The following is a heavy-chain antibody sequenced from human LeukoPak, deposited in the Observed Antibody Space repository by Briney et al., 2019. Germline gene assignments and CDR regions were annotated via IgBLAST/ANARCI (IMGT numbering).Heavy chain of an antibody. D-gene: IGHD2-21*01. J-gene: IGHJ4*02. V-gene: IGHV3-30*04. CDR2: VLYDGSNK. CDR1: GFTFSSYA. Sequence: GGSLGLSCAASGFTFSSYAMHWVRQAPGKGLEWVAVVLYDGSNKYYADSVKGRFTISRDQSKNTLSLQMNSLRTEDTAVYYCAKGDSSGAFDYWGQGTLVTVSS. CDR3: AKGDSSGAFDY.